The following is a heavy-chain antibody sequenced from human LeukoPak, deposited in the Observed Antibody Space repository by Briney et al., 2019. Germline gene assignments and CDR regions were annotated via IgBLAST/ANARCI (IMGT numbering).Heavy chain of an antibody. CDR1: GFTFSSYN. V-gene: IGHV3-21*01. D-gene: IGHD2-8*01. J-gene: IGHJ2*01. CDR2: ISSSSSYI. Sequence: KPGGSLRLSCAASGFTFSSYNMNWVRQAPGKGLEWVSSISSSSSYIYYADSVKGRFTISRDNAKNSLYLRMNSLRAEDTAVYYCARDPQGYCTNGVCWYFDLWGRGTLVTVSS. CDR3: ARDPQGYCTNGVCWYFDL.